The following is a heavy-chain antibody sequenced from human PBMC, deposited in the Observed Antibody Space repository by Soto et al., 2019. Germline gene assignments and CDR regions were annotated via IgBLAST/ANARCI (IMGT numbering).Heavy chain of an antibody. J-gene: IGHJ1*01. V-gene: IGHV4-39*01. CDR3: ARLKPHYYDSSGYYAEYFQH. CDR2: IYYSGST. CDR1: GGSISSSSYY. D-gene: IGHD3-22*01. Sequence: SETLSLTCTVSGGSISSSSYYWGWIRQPPGKRLEWIGSIYYSGSTYYNPSLKSRVTISVDTSKNQFSLKLSSVTAADTAVYYCARLKPHYYDSSGYYAEYFQHWGQGTLVT.